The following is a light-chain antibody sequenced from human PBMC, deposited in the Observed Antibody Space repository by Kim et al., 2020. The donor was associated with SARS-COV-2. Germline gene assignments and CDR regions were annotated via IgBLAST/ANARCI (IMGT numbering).Light chain of an antibody. CDR1: QSVLYSSNNKDR. CDR3: QQYYSTPYT. Sequence: DIVMTQSPDSLAVSLGERATINCKSSQSVLYSSNNKDRLGWYQQKPGQPPKLLIYWASTRESGVPDRFSGSGSGTDFTLTISSLQAEDVAIYYCQQYYSTPYTFGKGTKLEIK. J-gene: IGKJ2*01. CDR2: WAS. V-gene: IGKV4-1*01.